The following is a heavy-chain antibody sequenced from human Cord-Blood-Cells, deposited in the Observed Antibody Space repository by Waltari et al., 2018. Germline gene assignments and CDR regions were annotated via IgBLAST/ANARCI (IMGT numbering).Heavy chain of an antibody. CDR3: ARMSIASAGVDNAPVYYFDY. J-gene: IGHJ4*02. CDR2: IIPIFGTA. D-gene: IGHD6-13*01. CDR1: GGTFSSYA. Sequence: QVQLVQSGAVAKKPGSSVKVSCKASGGTFSSYALSWVRQDPGKGREWLGGIIPIFGTANYAQKFQGRVTITADESTSTAYMYLSSLRSEDTAVYYCARMSIASAGVDNAPVYYFDYWGQGTLVTVSS. V-gene: IGHV1-69*01.